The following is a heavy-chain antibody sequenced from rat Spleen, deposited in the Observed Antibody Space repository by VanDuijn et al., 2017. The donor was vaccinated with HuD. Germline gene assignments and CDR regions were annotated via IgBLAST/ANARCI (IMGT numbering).Heavy chain of an antibody. J-gene: IGHJ2*01. V-gene: IGHV4-2*01. D-gene: IGHD4-3*01. CDR3: VREEFGVDY. Sequence: EVKLVESGGGLVQPGRSLKLSCAASGFNFNDYWMGWVRQAPGKGLEWIAEINKDSRTIKYSPSLKDKLTISRDNAQHTLYLQMSRLGSEDKAIYYCVREEFGVDYWGQGVMVTVSS. CDR1: GFNFNDYW. CDR2: INKDSRTI.